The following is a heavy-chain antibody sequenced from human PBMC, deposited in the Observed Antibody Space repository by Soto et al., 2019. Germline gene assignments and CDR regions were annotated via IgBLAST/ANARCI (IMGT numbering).Heavy chain of an antibody. J-gene: IGHJ4*02. CDR2: IYYRGST. D-gene: IGHD4-17*01. V-gene: IGHV4-39*01. CDR3: ARQGNTVTTEYYFDY. CDR1: GDSISSSRYY. Sequence: SETLSLTCTVSGDSISSSRYYWGWVRQPPGKGLEWIGSIYYRGSTYYSPSLKSRVTISVDTSKNQFSLKLSSVTAADTAVYYCARQGNTVTTEYYFDYWGQGTLVTVSS.